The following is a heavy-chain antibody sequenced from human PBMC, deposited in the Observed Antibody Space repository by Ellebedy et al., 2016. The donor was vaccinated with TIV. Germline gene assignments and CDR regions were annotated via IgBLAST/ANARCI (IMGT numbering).Heavy chain of an antibody. CDR1: GFTFSSYG. CDR2: IWYDGSNK. Sequence: GESLKISXAASGFTFSSYGMHWVRQAPGKGLEWVAVIWYDGSNKYYADSVKGRFTISRVNSKNTLYLQMNSLRAEDTAVYYCARDETYCSSTSCSPPDYWGQGTLVTVSS. J-gene: IGHJ4*02. D-gene: IGHD2-2*01. V-gene: IGHV3-33*01. CDR3: ARDETYCSSTSCSPPDY.